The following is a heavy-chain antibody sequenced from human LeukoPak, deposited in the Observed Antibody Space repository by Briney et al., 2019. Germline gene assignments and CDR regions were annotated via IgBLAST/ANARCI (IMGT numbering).Heavy chain of an antibody. D-gene: IGHD3-9*01. CDR1: GGSISSGDYY. V-gene: IGHV4-30-4*01. CDR3: ASTHPTIFGLDY. J-gene: IGHJ4*02. Sequence: KSSQTLSLTCTVSGGSISSGDYYWSWIRQPPGKGLEWIGYIYYSGSTYYNPSLKSRVTISVDTSKNQFPLKLSSVTAADTAVYYCASTHPTIFGLDYWGQGTLVTVSS. CDR2: IYYSGST.